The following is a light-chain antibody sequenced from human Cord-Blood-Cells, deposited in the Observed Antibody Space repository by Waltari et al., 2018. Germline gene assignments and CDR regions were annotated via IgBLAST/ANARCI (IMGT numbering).Light chain of an antibody. Sequence: DIQLTQSPSTLSASVGDRVTITCRASQSLSSWLAWYQQKPGKAPKLLIYDASSLESVVPSRFSGSGSGAVFTLTISSLQPDDFANYYCQQYNSYWTYGQGNKVKIK. CDR1: QSLSSW. CDR3: QQYNSYWT. J-gene: IGKJ1*01. V-gene: IGKV1-5*01. CDR2: DAS.